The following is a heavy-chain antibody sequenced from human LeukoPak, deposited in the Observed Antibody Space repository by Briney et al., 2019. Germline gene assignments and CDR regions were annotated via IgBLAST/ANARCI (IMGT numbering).Heavy chain of an antibody. CDR3: TRGPSMILYYYYMDV. Sequence: SVKVSCKASGGTFSSYAISWVRQAPGQGLEWMGGIIPIFGTANYAQKFQGRVTITTDESTSTAYMELSSLRSEDTAVYYCTRGPSMILYYYYMDVWGKGTTVTVSS. V-gene: IGHV1-69*05. CDR2: IIPIFGTA. J-gene: IGHJ6*03. CDR1: GGTFSSYA. D-gene: IGHD3-22*01.